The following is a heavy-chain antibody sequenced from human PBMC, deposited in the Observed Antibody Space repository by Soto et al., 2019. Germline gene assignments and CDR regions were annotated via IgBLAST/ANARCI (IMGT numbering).Heavy chain of an antibody. Sequence: QVQLVQSGAEVKKPGSSVKVSCKASGGTFSSYAISWVRQAPGQGLEWMGGIIPIFGTANYAQKFQGRVTITADESTSTAYMELSSLRSEDTAVYYCAGPMTAMGPYYYYGMDVWGQGITVTVSS. D-gene: IGHD5-18*01. V-gene: IGHV1-69*01. CDR2: IIPIFGTA. CDR3: AGPMTAMGPYYYYGMDV. CDR1: GGTFSSYA. J-gene: IGHJ6*02.